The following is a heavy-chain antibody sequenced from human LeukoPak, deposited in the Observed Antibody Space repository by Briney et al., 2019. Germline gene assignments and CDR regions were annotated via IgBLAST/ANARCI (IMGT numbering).Heavy chain of an antibody. CDR3: ARDTGVRPRVAHFDY. Sequence: GGSLRLSCAASGFTLSRYSMNWVRQAPGKGLEWVSSISSGSTYIYYAGSVKGRFTISRDNAKNSLYLQMNSLRVEDTAVYYCARDTGVRPRVAHFDYWGQGTLVTVSS. D-gene: IGHD1-14*01. CDR2: ISSGSTYI. J-gene: IGHJ4*02. CDR1: GFTLSRYS. V-gene: IGHV3-21*01.